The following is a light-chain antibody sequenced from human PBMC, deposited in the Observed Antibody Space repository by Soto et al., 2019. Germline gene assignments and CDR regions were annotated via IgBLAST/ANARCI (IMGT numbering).Light chain of an antibody. J-gene: IGKJ3*01. CDR2: GAS. CDR1: QSVSSN. V-gene: IGKV3-15*01. CDR3: QQYNNWPPST. Sequence: EIVMTQSPATLSVSPGERATLSCRASQSVSSNLAWYQQKPGQAPRLLIYGASTRDTGIPARFSGSGSGTGFTLTISSLQSEDFAVYYGQQYNNWPPSTFGPGTKVDIK.